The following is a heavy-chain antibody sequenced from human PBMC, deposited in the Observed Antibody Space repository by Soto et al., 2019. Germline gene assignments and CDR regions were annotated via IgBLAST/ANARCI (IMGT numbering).Heavy chain of an antibody. J-gene: IGHJ4*02. Sequence: QVQLQQWGAGLLKPTETLSLTCAVYGGSFSGYYWSWIRQPPGKGLEWIGEINHSGSTNYNPSLKSRVTISVDTSKNQFSLKLSSVTAADTAVYYCARVYSPDGYESILSYAVLGRDGYNFEFDYWGQGTLVTVSS. D-gene: IGHD5-12*01. V-gene: IGHV4-34*01. CDR3: ARVYSPDGYESILSYAVLGRDGYNFEFDY. CDR2: INHSGST. CDR1: GGSFSGYY.